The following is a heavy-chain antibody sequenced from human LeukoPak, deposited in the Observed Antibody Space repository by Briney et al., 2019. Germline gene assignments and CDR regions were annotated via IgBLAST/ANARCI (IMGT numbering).Heavy chain of an antibody. Sequence: GRSLRLSCAASGFTFSSYAMHWVRQAPGKGLEWVAVVSTDGSNQYYADSVKGRFTVSRDNSKNTVYLQMNSLRAEDTAVYYCAKVGGKGAFDYWGQGTLVTVSS. D-gene: IGHD4-23*01. CDR1: GFTFSSYA. J-gene: IGHJ4*02. CDR3: AKVGGKGAFDY. CDR2: VSTDGSNQ. V-gene: IGHV3-30-3*01.